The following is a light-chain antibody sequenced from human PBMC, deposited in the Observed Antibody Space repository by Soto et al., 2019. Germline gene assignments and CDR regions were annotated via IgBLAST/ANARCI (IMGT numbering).Light chain of an antibody. CDR2: DAS. V-gene: IGKV3-11*01. Sequence: EIVLTQSPATLSLSPGERATLSCRASQSVGGYLDWYQQKPGQAPRLLIYDASHRASGIPARFSGSGSGTDFTLTISSLEPEDLAVYYCHQRSNWPPLTFGGGTKLEIK. J-gene: IGKJ4*01. CDR1: QSVGGY. CDR3: HQRSNWPPLT.